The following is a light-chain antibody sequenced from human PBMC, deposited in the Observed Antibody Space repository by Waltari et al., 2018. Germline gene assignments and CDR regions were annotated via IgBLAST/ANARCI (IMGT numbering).Light chain of an antibody. CDR1: QSLTKRY. CDR2: GAS. V-gene: IGKV3-20*01. J-gene: IGKJ2*01. CDR3: QQYGSSVLYT. Sequence: VLTQSQGTLSLSPGERATLSCRASQSLTKRYVAWYQQKPGQAPRLLIYGASSRAAGIPDRFSDSGSGTDFTLTISRLEPEDFAVYYCQQYGSSVLYTFGQGTKLEIK.